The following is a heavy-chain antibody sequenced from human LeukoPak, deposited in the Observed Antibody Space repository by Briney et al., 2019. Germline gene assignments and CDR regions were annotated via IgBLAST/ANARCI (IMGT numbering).Heavy chain of an antibody. V-gene: IGHV1-2*02. CDR1: GYTFTGYY. J-gene: IGHJ3*02. CDR3: ARKRTGPIAFDI. Sequence: ASVKVSCKASGYTFTGYYIHWVRQAPGQGLEWMGWINPNSGGTIYAQKFQGRVTMTRDTSISTAYMELSRLRSDDTAVYYYARKRTGPIAFDIWGQGTMVTVSS. CDR2: INPNSGGT.